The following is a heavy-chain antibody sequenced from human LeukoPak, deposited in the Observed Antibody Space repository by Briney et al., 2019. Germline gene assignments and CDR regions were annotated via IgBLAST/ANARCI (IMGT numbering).Heavy chain of an antibody. V-gene: IGHV4-39*06. CDR2: IYYSGTT. Sequence: WDTLSLTYTVSGRSIGSSCYYWGWIRQPRGKGLEWIGSIYYSGTTYYNPSHKSLVTISVDTSKNQFPQKLSSVAAADTAVYYCAIIRGGAFDFWGQGTMVAVSS. J-gene: IGHJ3*01. D-gene: IGHD3-10*01. CDR1: GRSIGSSCYY. CDR3: AIIRGGAFDF.